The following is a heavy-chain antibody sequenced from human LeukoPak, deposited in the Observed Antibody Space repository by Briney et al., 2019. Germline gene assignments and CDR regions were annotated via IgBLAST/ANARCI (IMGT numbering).Heavy chain of an antibody. J-gene: IGHJ4*02. D-gene: IGHD1-26*01. V-gene: IGHV4-34*01. CDR2: INHGGRT. Sequence: PSETLSLTCAVSGASFNGHYWTWIRQPPGKGLEWIGEINHGGRTTYYPSLKSRVTISVDTSKNQFSLNLTSVTAADTAVYYCAGGQVNIVGAATLLDSWGQGTPVIVSS. CDR3: AGGQVNIVGAATLLDS. CDR1: GASFNGHY.